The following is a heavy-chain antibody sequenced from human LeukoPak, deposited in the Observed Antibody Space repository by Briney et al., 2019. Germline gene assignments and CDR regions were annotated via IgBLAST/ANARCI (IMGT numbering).Heavy chain of an antibody. CDR3: STSVQAYLGHAYFDY. CDR1: GGSISSSSYY. V-gene: IGHV4-39*01. D-gene: IGHD2-21*01. Sequence: SETLSLTCTVSGGSISSSSYYWGWIRQPPGKGLEWIGSIYYSGSTYYNPSLKSRVTISVDTSKNQFSLKLSSVTAADTAVYYCSTSVQAYLGHAYFDYWGQGTLVTVSS. J-gene: IGHJ4*02. CDR2: IYYSGST.